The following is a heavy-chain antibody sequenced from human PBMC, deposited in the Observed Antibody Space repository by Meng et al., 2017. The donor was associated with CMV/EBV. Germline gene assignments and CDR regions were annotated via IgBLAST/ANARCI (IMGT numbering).Heavy chain of an antibody. CDR1: GGTFSSYA. D-gene: IGHD2-2*01. Sequence: SVKVSCKASGGTFSSYAIGWVRQAPGQGLEWMGGIIPIFGTANYAQKFQGRVTITTDESTSTAYMELSSLRSEDTAVYYCARAPIVVVPAAVPYYYYGMDVWGQGTTVTVSS. V-gene: IGHV1-69*05. CDR3: ARAPIVVVPAAVPYYYYGMDV. J-gene: IGHJ6*02. CDR2: IIPIFGTA.